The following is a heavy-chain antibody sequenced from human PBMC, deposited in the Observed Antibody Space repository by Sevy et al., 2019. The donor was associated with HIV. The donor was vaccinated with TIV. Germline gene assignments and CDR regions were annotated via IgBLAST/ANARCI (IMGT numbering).Heavy chain of an antibody. CDR1: GFTFSSYS. D-gene: IGHD3-10*01. Sequence: GESLKISCAASGFTFSSYSMNWVRQAPGKGLEWVSYISSSSSTIYYADSVKGRFTISRDNAKNSLYLQMNSLRDEDTAVYYCARDSYGSGSYNFHYYYYYGMDVWGQGTTVTVSS. V-gene: IGHV3-48*02. CDR3: ARDSYGSGSYNFHYYYYYGMDV. J-gene: IGHJ6*02. CDR2: ISSSSSTI.